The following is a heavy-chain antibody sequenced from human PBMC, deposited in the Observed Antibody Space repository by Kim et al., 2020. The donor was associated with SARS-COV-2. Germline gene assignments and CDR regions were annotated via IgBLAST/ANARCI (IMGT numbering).Heavy chain of an antibody. CDR3: ARGCSSTSCYLWGFDI. Sequence: ASVKVSCKASGYTFTSYAMHWVRQAPGQRLEWMGWINAGNGNTKYSQKFQGRVTITRDTSASTAYMELSSLRSEDTAVYYCARGCSSTSCYLWGFDIWGQGKWSPSLQ. J-gene: IGHJ3*02. D-gene: IGHD2-2*01. V-gene: IGHV1-3*01. CDR1: GYTFTSYA. CDR2: INAGNGNT.